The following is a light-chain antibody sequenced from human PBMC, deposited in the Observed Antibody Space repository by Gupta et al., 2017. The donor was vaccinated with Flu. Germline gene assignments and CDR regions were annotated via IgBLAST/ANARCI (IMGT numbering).Light chain of an antibody. CDR2: AAS. J-gene: IGKJ4*01. CDR1: QNIDKY. CDR3: HQHYCTRLT. V-gene: IGKV1-39*01. Sequence: DSQLTESLSSLSASVADRVTITCLASQNIDKYLNWYQQKSGQAPNVLIYAASILQTGVPSRFSGSGSGTNFTLTISSLQAEDVAVYYCHQHYCTRLTFGGGTKVEIK.